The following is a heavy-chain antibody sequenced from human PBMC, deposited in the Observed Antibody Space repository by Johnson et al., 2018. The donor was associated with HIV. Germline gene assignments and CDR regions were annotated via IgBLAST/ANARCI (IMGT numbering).Heavy chain of an antibody. D-gene: IGHD3-10*01. CDR3: SRALGRELDAFDI. Sequence: VQLVESGGGLVQPGGSLRLSCAASGFTFSSYAMSWVRQAPGKGLAWVSAMSGSGGRTYHADSVTAQFTISRYNSKNTMYLQMNSLRAEDTAVYYCSRALGRELDAFDIWGQGTMVTVSS. CDR1: GFTFSSYA. J-gene: IGHJ3*02. CDR2: MSGSGGRT. V-gene: IGHV3-23*04.